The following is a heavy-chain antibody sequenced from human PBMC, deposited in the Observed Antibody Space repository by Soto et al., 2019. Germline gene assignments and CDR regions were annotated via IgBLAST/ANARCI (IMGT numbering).Heavy chain of an antibody. V-gene: IGHV3-30*18. J-gene: IGHJ4*02. Sequence: QVQLVESGGGVVQPGRSLRLSCAASGFTFSSYGMHWVRQAPGKGLEWVAVISYDGSNKYYADSVKGRFTISRDNSKNTLYLQMNRLRAEDTAVYYCAKERDFGVVITYFDYWGQGTLVTVSS. D-gene: IGHD3-3*01. CDR3: AKERDFGVVITYFDY. CDR1: GFTFSSYG. CDR2: ISYDGSNK.